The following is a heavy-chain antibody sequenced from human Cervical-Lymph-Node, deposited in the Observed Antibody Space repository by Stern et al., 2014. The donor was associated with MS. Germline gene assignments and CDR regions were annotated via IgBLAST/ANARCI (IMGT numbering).Heavy chain of an antibody. CDR3: ATDTLLRSFDY. CDR2: VSGRGART. D-gene: IGHD3-22*01. V-gene: IGHV3-23*04. J-gene: IGHJ4*02. Sequence: VHLVESGGGLVQPGGSLRLSCTTSGFTFSTYAMNWVRQAPGQGLEWVSAVSGRGARTYYADSVKGRFTISRDNSKNTLYLQMNSLRAEDTAAYYCATDTLLRSFDYWGQGTLVTVSS. CDR1: GFTFSTYA.